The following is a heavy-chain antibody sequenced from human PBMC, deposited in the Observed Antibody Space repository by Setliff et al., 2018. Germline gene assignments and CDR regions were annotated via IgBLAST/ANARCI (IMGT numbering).Heavy chain of an antibody. CDR3: VRDGHNRNDLDY. CDR1: GGSISSYY. CDR2: IDIGGSA. D-gene: IGHD1-20*01. V-gene: IGHV4-4*07. J-gene: IGHJ4*02. Sequence: SETLSLTCTLSGGSISSYYWSWLRQPAGKGLEWSGHIDIGGSANYNPSLKSRVTMSIDTSKNQFSLKLNSVTAADMAVYYCVRDGHNRNDLDYWGQGTLVTVSS.